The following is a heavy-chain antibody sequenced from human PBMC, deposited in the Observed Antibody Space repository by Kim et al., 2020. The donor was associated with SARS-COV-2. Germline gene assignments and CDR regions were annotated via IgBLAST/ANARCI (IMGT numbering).Heavy chain of an antibody. CDR3: ARDREGAYYYYGMDV. J-gene: IGHJ6*02. CDR2: INAGNGNT. V-gene: IGHV1-3*01. Sequence: ASVKVSCKASGYTFTSYAMHWVRQAPGQRLEWMGWINAGNGNTKYSQKFQGRVTITRDTSASTAYMELSSLRSEDTAVYYCARDREGAYYYYGMDVWGQGTTVTVSS. D-gene: IGHD3-16*01. CDR1: GYTFTSYA.